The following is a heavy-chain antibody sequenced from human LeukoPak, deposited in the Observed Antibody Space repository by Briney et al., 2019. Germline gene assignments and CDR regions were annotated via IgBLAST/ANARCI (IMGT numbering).Heavy chain of an antibody. CDR2: FYSDGET. V-gene: IGHV3-66*01. D-gene: IGHD3-22*01. CDR1: GFTVSAYH. J-gene: IGHJ3*01. Sequence: PGGSLRISCTASGFTVSAYHMDWVRQPPGKGLEWVSAFYSDGETHYADSVKGRFTISRDNSKNTLYLQMNSLRAEDTAVYYCARTRGYDSSGPLLGWTFDLWGQGTMVAVSS. CDR3: ARTRGYDSSGPLLGWTFDL.